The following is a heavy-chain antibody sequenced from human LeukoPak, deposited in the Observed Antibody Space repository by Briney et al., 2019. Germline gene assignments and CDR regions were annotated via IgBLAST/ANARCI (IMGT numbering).Heavy chain of an antibody. CDR2: INSDGSST. CDR3: ARGGGYSYGPFDY. V-gene: IGHV3-74*01. CDR1: GFTFSSHW. J-gene: IGHJ4*02. D-gene: IGHD5-18*01. Sequence: PGGSLRLSCAASGFTFSSHWMHWVRQAPGKGLVWVSRINSDGSSTSYADSVKGRFTISRDHAKNTLYLQMNSLRAEDTAVYYCARGGGYSYGPFDYWGQGTLVTVSS.